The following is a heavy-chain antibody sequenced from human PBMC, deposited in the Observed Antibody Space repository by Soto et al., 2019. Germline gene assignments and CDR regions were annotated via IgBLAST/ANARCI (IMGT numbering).Heavy chain of an antibody. CDR1: GGSISRSSYY. CDR3: ARGAYGSGSYPYYYYYYMDV. CDR2: IYYSGST. J-gene: IGHJ6*03. Sequence: QLQLQESGPGLVKPSETLSLTCTVSGGSISRSSYYWGWIRQPPGKGLEWIGSIYYSGSTYYNPSLKSRATLSVDTSKNQFSLKLSSVTAADTAVYYCARGAYGSGSYPYYYYYYMDVWGKGTTVTVSS. D-gene: IGHD3-10*01. V-gene: IGHV4-39*01.